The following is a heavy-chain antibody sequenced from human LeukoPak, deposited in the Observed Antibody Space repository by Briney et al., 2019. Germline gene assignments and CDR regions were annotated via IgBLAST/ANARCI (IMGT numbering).Heavy chain of an antibody. CDR1: GYTFTSYG. CDR3: AVTRGGAVTTNAFDI. V-gene: IGHV1-18*01. D-gene: IGHD4-17*01. Sequence: ASVKVSCKASGYTFTSYGISWVRQAPGQGLEWMGWISAYNGNTNYAQKLQGRVTMTTDTSTSTAYMELRSLRSDDTAVCYCAVTRGGAVTTNAFDIWGQGTMVTVSS. J-gene: IGHJ3*02. CDR2: ISAYNGNT.